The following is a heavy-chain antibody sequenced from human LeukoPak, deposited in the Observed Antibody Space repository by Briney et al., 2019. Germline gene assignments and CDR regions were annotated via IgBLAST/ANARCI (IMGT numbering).Heavy chain of an antibody. Sequence: ASETVSRKGSVYTFTIYGISWVRQAPRQAPEWVVWLSAYNCNTNYAQKLQGRVTMTTDTSTSPASMELRRLRSVDTAVYYCARDTITGTLWFDPWGEGTLVTVSS. J-gene: IGHJ5*02. CDR3: ARDTITGTLWFDP. CDR2: LSAYNCNT. CDR1: VYTFTIYG. D-gene: IGHD1-20*01. V-gene: IGHV1-18*01.